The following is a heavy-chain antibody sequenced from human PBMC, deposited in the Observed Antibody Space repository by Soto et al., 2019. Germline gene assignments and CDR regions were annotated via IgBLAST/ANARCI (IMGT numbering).Heavy chain of an antibody. D-gene: IGHD5-18*01. V-gene: IGHV1-18*01. CDR2: ISAYNGNT. CDR3: ARDRGYSYDSDY. Sequence: APVKVSCKASGYTFTSYGISWVRQAPGQGLEWMGWISAYNGNTNYAQKLQGRVTMTTDTSTSTVYMELSSLRSEDTAVYYCARDRGYSYDSDYWGQGTLVTVSS. CDR1: GYTFTSYG. J-gene: IGHJ4*02.